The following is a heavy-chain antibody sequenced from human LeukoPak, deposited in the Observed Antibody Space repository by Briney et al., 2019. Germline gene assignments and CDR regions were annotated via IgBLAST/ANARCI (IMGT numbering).Heavy chain of an antibody. J-gene: IGHJ6*02. D-gene: IGHD2-15*01. CDR2: IIPIFGTA. Sequence: SVKVSCKASGGTFSSYAISWVRQAPGQGLEWMGGIIPIFGTANYAQKFQGRVTITADESTSTAYMELSSLRSEDTAVYYCARGTIGCSGGSCYPRPPNYYYYGMDVWGQGTTVTVSS. CDR3: ARGTIGCSGGSCYPRPPNYYYYGMDV. V-gene: IGHV1-69*13. CDR1: GGTFSSYA.